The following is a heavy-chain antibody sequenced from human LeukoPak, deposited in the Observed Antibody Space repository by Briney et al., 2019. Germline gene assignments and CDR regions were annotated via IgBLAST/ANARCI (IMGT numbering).Heavy chain of an antibody. V-gene: IGHV4-30-4*08. CDR1: GGSISSGDYY. Sequence: TLSLTCTVSGGSISSGDYYWSWIRQPPGKGLEWIGYIYYSGSTYYNPSLKSRVTISVDTSKNQFSLKLSSVTAADTAVYYCARDRPLTYYYDSSGYSDAFDIWGQGTMVTVSS. D-gene: IGHD3-22*01. CDR2: IYYSGST. CDR3: ARDRPLTYYYDSSGYSDAFDI. J-gene: IGHJ3*02.